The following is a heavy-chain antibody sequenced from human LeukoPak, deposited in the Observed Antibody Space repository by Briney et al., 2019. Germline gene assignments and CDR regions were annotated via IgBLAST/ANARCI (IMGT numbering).Heavy chain of an antibody. CDR3: ARGDYGDYGVFDY. D-gene: IGHD4-17*01. Sequence: ASVKVSCKASGYTFTTYGITWVRQAPGQGLEWMGWINPNSGGTNYAQKFQGRVTMTRDTSISTAYMELSRLRSDDTAVYYCARGDYGDYGVFDYWGQGTLVTVSS. J-gene: IGHJ4*02. V-gene: IGHV1-2*02. CDR2: INPNSGGT. CDR1: GYTFTTYG.